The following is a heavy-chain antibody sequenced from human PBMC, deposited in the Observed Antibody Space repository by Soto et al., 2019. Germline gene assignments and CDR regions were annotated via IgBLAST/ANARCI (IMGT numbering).Heavy chain of an antibody. CDR3: AALYKVTVRGMAGY. V-gene: IGHV3-7*01. J-gene: IGHJ4*02. CDR2: VKQDGSEK. Sequence: GGSLRLSCAASGFTFRSNWMSWVRQAPGKGLEWVANVKQDGSEKYYVDSVKGRFTISRDNAKNSLYLQMNSLRAEDTAVYYCAALYKVTVRGMAGYWGQGTLVTVSS. CDR1: GFTFRSNW. D-gene: IGHD3-10*01.